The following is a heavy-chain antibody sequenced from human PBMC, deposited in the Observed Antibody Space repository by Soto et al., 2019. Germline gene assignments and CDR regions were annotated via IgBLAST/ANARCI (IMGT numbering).Heavy chain of an antibody. V-gene: IGHV3-23*01. D-gene: IGHD2-21*01. CDR1: GFTFSDFA. CDR2: ASGSGSDT. J-gene: IGHJ4*02. Sequence: PGGSLRLSCAASGFTFSDFAMAWVRQAPGKGLEWVSSASGSGSDTYYADSVKGRFTISRDNSKNTLFLHMTNLRAGDTALYFCAKGRPGVAAAPDYWGQGTLVTVSS. CDR3: AKGRPGVAAAPDY.